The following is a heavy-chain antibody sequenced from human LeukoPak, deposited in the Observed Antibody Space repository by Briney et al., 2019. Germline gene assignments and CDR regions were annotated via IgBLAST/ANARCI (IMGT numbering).Heavy chain of an antibody. CDR1: GYTFTSYD. J-gene: IGHJ6*02. CDR3: AREDIVVVVAAQDYYYYGMDV. CDR2: MNPNSGNT. Sequence: EASVKVSCKASGYTFTSYDINWVRQATGQGLERMGWMNPNSGNTGYAQKFQGRVTMTRNTSISTAYMELSSLRSEDTAVYYCAREDIVVVVAAQDYYYYGMDVWGQGTTVTVSS. D-gene: IGHD2-15*01. V-gene: IGHV1-8*01.